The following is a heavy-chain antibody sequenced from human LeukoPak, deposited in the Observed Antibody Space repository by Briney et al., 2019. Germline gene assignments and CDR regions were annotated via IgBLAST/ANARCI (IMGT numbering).Heavy chain of an antibody. J-gene: IGHJ4*02. D-gene: IGHD2-2*01. Sequence: GGSLRLSCAASGFTFSSYGMHWVRQAPGKGLEWVAVISYDGSNKYYADSVEGRFTISRDNSKNTLYLQMNSLRAEDTAVYYCAKDSLPVGGLLSDYWGQGTLVTVSS. CDR2: ISYDGSNK. CDR1: GFTFSSYG. CDR3: AKDSLPVGGLLSDY. V-gene: IGHV3-30*18.